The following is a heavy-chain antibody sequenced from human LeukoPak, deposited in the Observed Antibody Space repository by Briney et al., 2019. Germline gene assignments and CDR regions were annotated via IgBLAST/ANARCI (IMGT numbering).Heavy chain of an antibody. CDR3: ARGPNTGAFDI. J-gene: IGHJ3*02. CDR2: INRNNGAT. Sequence: GASVKVSCKASGYTFTVYYMHWVRQAPGQGLEWMGWINRNNGATSYAQKFRGMVTMTRDTSISTAYMELSRLRSDDTAVYYCARGPNTGAFDIWGQGTMVTVSS. V-gene: IGHV1-2*02. CDR1: GYTFTVYY. D-gene: IGHD5-18*01.